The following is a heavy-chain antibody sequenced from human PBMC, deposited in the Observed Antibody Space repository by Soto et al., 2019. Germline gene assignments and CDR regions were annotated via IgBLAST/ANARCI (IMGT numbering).Heavy chain of an antibody. J-gene: IGHJ6*02. Sequence: PSETLSLTCAVYGGSFSGYYWSWIRQPPGKGLEWIGEINHSGSTNYNPSLKSRVTISVDTSKNQFPLKLSSVTAADTAVYYCARLLHPAYGMDVWGQGTTVT. CDR1: GGSFSGYY. V-gene: IGHV4-34*01. CDR3: ARLLHPAYGMDV. CDR2: INHSGST. D-gene: IGHD4-4*01.